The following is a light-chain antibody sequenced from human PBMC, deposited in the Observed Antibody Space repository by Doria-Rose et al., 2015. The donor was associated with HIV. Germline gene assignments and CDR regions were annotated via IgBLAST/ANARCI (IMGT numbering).Light chain of an antibody. Sequence: TQSPSSLSASVGDRVTITCRASQAIRNDLGWYHQKPGKAPKSLIYAASTLQSGVPSRFSGNGSGTDFTLTISSLQPEDSATYYCQQYDDLPYTFGQGTNLKIK. V-gene: IGKV1-6*01. J-gene: IGKJ2*01. CDR3: QQYDDLPYT. CDR2: AAS. CDR1: QAIRND.